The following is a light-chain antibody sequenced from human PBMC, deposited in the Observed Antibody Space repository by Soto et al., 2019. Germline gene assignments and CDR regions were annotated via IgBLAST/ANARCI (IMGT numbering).Light chain of an antibody. J-gene: IGLJ1*01. CDR2: DVS. Sequence: QSALTQPRSVSGSPGQSVTISCTGTSSDVGGCNYVSWYQHHPGKAPKVMIYDVSKRPSGVPDRFSGSKSGNTASLTISGLQAEDEADYYCCSYAGSYTYVFGTGTKVTVL. CDR3: CSYAGSYTYV. CDR1: SSDVGGCNY. V-gene: IGLV2-11*01.